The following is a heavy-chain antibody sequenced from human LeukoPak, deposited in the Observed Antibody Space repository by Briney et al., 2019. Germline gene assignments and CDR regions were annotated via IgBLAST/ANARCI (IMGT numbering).Heavy chain of an antibody. J-gene: IGHJ4*02. CDR3: ARFVGACSGGSCYSDY. CDR2: IYPGDSDT. CDR1: GYSFTSYW. Sequence: GESLKISCKGSGYSFTSYWIGWVRQMPGKGLEWMGIIYPGDSDTRYSPSFQGQVTISADKSINTAYLQWNSLKASDTAMYYCARFVGACSGGSCYSDYWGQGTPVTVSS. V-gene: IGHV5-51*01. D-gene: IGHD2-15*01.